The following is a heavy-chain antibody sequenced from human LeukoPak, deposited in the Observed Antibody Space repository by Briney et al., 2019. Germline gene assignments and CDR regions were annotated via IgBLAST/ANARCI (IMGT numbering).Heavy chain of an antibody. CDR1: GFTFSSYA. V-gene: IGHV3-23*01. Sequence: GGSLRLSCAASGFTFSSYAMSWVRQAPGKGLEWVSAISGSGGSTYYADSVKGRFTISRDNSKNTLYLQMNSLRAEDTAVYYCAKSPVYSSGWYLDYWGREPWSPSPQ. CDR2: ISGSGGST. CDR3: AKSPVYSSGWYLDY. D-gene: IGHD6-19*01. J-gene: IGHJ4*02.